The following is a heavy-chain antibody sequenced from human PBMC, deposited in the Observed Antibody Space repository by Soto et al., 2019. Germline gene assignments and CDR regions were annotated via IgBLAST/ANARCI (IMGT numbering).Heavy chain of an antibody. CDR1: GGSISSSRNH. CDR3: ATHPPYGPLDH. J-gene: IGHJ4*02. V-gene: IGHV4-39*01. Sequence: ETLSLTCTVSGGSISSSRNHWGWIRQPPGKGLEWIGNIYYSENTYYNPSLKSRVTISVDTSKNQFSLRLTSVTAADTAVYYCATHPPYGPLDHWGQGTLVTVSS. D-gene: IGHD4-17*01. CDR2: IYYSENT.